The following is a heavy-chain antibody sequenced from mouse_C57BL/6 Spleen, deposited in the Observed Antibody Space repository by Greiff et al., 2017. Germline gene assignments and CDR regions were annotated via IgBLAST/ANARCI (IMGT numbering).Heavy chain of an antibody. V-gene: IGHV14-3*01. CDR1: GFNIKNTY. Sequence: VQLQQSVAELVRPGASVKLSCTASGFNIKNTYMHWVKQRPEQGLEWIGRIDPANGHTKSAPKFQGKATITADTSSNTAYLQLSSLTSEDTAIYYCARSYYYGYWYFDVWGTGTTVTVSS. J-gene: IGHJ1*03. CDR3: ARSYYYGYWYFDV. CDR2: IDPANGHT. D-gene: IGHD1-1*01.